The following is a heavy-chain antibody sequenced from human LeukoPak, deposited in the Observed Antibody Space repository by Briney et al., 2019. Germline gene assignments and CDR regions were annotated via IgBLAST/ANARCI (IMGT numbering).Heavy chain of an antibody. CDR1: GGSISSYF. Sequence: SETLSLTCTVSGGSISSYFWSWIRQPPGKGLEWIGYIYYSGSTNYNPSLKSRVTISVDTSKNQFSLKLSSVTAADTAVYYCARRGYYYYGMDVWGQGTTVTVSS. J-gene: IGHJ6*02. CDR2: IYYSGST. CDR3: ARRGYYYYGMDV. V-gene: IGHV4-59*08.